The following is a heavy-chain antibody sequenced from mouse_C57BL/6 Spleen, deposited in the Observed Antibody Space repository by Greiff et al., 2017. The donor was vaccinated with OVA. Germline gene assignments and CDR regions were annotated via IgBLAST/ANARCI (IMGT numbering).Heavy chain of an antibody. V-gene: IGHV2-9*01. Sequence: VMLVESGPGLVAPSQSLSITCTVSGFSLTSYGVDWVRQPPGTGLEWLGVIWGGGSTNYTSALMSRLSISKDNSKSQVFLKMNSLQTDATAMYYGAQRRGYDRGFAYWGQGTLVTVSA. J-gene: IGHJ3*01. D-gene: IGHD2-2*01. CDR1: GFSLTSYG. CDR3: AQRRGYDRGFAY. CDR2: IWGGGST.